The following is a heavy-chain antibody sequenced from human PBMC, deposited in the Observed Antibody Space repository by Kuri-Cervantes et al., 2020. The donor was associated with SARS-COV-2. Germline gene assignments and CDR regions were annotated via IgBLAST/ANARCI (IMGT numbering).Heavy chain of an antibody. CDR1: GYTFTGYY. Sequence: ASVKVSCKASGYTFTGYYMHWVRQAPGQGLEWMGWINPNSGGTNYTQKFQGWVTMTRDTSISTAYMELSRLRSDDTAVYYCAGASVRCIIITYHAYGIDVWGQGTTVTVSS. CDR2: INPNSGGT. CDR3: AGASVRCIIITYHAYGIDV. V-gene: IGHV1-2*04. D-gene: IGHD3-10*01. J-gene: IGHJ6*02.